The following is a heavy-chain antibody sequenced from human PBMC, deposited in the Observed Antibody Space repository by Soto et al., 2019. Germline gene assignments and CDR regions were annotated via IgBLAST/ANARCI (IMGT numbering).Heavy chain of an antibody. D-gene: IGHD1-1*01. J-gene: IGHJ6*03. CDR1: GFTFDDYA. CDR3: AKDITNWNVMDV. Sequence: GGSLRLSCAASGFTFDDYAMHWVRQAPGKGLEWVSGISRNSGSIGYVDSVKGRFTISRDNAKNSLYLQMNSLTSEDTAVYYCAKDITNWNVMDVWGKGTTVTVSS. CDR2: ISRNSGSI. V-gene: IGHV3-9*01.